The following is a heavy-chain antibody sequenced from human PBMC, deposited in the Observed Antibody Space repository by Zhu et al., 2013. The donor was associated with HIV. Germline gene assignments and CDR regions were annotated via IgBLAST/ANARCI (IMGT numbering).Heavy chain of an antibody. CDR2: IIPIFGTA. J-gene: IGHJ6*02. D-gene: IGHD6-6*01. CDR3: ARDRWEMREGSPFSRSIAAPYGMDV. Sequence: QVQLVQSGAEVKKPGSSVKVSCKASGGTFSSYAISWVRQAPGQGLEWMGGIIPIFGTANYAQKFQGRVTITADESTSTAYMELSSLRSEDTAVYYCARDRWEMREGSPFSRSIAAPYGMDVWGQGTTVTVSS. CDR1: GGTFSSYA. V-gene: IGHV1-69*01.